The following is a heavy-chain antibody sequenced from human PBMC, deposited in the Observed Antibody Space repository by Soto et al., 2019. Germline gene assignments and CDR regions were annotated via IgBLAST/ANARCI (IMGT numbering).Heavy chain of an antibody. D-gene: IGHD3-10*01. CDR3: ASVDGTLVRGGRSSPYEMDV. V-gene: IGHV1-69*01. CDR1: GGTFNNYA. J-gene: IGHJ6*02. Sequence: QVLLVQSGPEVKKPGSSVKVSCKASGGTFNNYAINWVLQAPGKGLEWMGGIIPTFGTGNHAQKFQGRVTITADEPTTTAYKEVNSLRSEDTAIYYCASVDGTLVRGGRSSPYEMDVWGQGTTVIVSS. CDR2: IIPTFGTG.